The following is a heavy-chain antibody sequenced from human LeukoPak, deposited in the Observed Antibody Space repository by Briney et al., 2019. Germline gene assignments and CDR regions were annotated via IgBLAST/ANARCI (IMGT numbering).Heavy chain of an antibody. D-gene: IGHD3-9*01. CDR1: GFTVSSNY. V-gene: IGHV3-66*01. CDR2: IYSGGST. J-gene: IGHJ3*02. Sequence: GGSLRLSCAASGFTVSSNYMSWVRQAPGKGLEWVSVIYSGGSTYYADSVKGRFTISRDNAKNSLYLQMNSLRAEDTAVYYCARDGSAALRYFDWSRDAFDIWGQGTMVTVSS. CDR3: ARDGSAALRYFDWSRDAFDI.